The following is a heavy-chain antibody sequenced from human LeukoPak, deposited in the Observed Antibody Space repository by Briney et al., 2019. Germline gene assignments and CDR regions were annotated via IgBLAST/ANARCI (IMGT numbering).Heavy chain of an antibody. D-gene: IGHD6-13*01. V-gene: IGHV5-51*01. CDR1: GYSFTSYW. Sequence: GESLKISCKGSGYSFTSYWIGWVRQMPGKGLEWMGIVYPGDSDTRYSPSFQGQVTISADKSISTAYLQWSGLKASDTAMYYCARTPQYSSSWYGDNWFDPWGQGTLVTVSS. CDR2: VYPGDSDT. J-gene: IGHJ5*02. CDR3: ARTPQYSSSWYGDNWFDP.